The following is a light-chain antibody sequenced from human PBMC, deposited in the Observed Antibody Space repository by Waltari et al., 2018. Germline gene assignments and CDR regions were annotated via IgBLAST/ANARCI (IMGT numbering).Light chain of an antibody. CDR3: LQYKNYPRN. CDR2: GTS. V-gene: IGKV1-16*02. CDR1: QDISND. J-gene: IGKJ4*01. Sequence: DIQMTQSPSLLSASVGDRVIITCRAGQDISNDVAWFQQKPGKAPKSLIYGTSNLQSGVPSKFSGSGSGTDFTLTISRLQPEDFATYYCLQYKNYPRNFGGGTKVEIK.